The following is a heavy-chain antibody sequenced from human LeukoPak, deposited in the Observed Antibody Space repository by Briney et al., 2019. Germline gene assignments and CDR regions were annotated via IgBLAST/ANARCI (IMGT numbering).Heavy chain of an antibody. CDR3: ARGTHIVVVPAAPPHYYYYGMDV. Sequence: PGGSLRLSCAASGFTFSSYSMNWVRQAPGKGLEWVSSISSSSSYIYYADSVKGRFTISRDNAKNSLYLQMNSLRAEDTAVYYCARGTHIVVVPAAPPHYYYYGMDVWGQETTVTVSS. J-gene: IGHJ6*02. V-gene: IGHV3-21*01. CDR2: ISSSSSYI. D-gene: IGHD2-2*01. CDR1: GFTFSSYS.